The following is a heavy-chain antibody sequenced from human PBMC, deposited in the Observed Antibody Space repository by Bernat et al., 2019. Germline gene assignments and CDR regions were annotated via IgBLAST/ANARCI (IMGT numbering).Heavy chain of an antibody. CDR2: IYSGGST. J-gene: IGHJ4*02. CDR1: GFPVSSNY. D-gene: IGHD6-19*01. CDR3: ASGWAAPPLFYY. Sequence: EVQLVESGGGLVQPGGSLRLSFAASGFPVSSNYLTWFRQAPGKGLEWVSVIYSGGSTYYADSVKGRFTISRHNSKNTLYLQMNSLRAEDTAVYYCASGWAAPPLFYYWGQGTLVTVSS. V-gene: IGHV3-53*04.